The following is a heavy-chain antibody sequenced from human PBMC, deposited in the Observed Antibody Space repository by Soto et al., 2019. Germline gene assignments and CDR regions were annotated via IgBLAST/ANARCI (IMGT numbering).Heavy chain of an antibody. J-gene: IGHJ3*02. V-gene: IGHV1-18*04. D-gene: IGHD1-26*01. CDR3: ARGGREWELLVEAFDI. Sequence: ASVKVSCKASGYTFTSYGISWVRQAPGQGLEWMGWISAYNGNTNYAQKLQGRVTMTTDTSTSTAYMELRSLRSDDTAVYYCARGGREWELLVEAFDIWGQGTMVTVSS. CDR1: GYTFTSYG. CDR2: ISAYNGNT.